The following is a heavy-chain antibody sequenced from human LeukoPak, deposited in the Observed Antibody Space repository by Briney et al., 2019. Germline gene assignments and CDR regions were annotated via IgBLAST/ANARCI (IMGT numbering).Heavy chain of an antibody. D-gene: IGHD3-22*01. CDR3: ARGFPHRRDYDSSGYYSYYFDY. Sequence: ASVKVSCKTSGYTFTGYYMHWVRQAPGQGLEWMGWINPNSGGTNYAQKFQGRVTMTRDTSISTAYMELSRLRSDDTAVYYCARGFPHRRDYDSSGYYSYYFDYWGQGTLVTVSS. CDR1: GYTFTGYY. CDR2: INPNSGGT. J-gene: IGHJ4*02. V-gene: IGHV1-2*02.